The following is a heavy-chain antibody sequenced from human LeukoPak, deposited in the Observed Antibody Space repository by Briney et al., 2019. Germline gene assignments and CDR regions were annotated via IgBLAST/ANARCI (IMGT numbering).Heavy chain of an antibody. Sequence: GGYLRLSCTASAINFSNSWMSWVRQAPGKGLEWVSNIKEDGSETNYVDTVKGRFTISRDNAKNSLFLQMNSVRGEDTAIYYCARHLAGDSLYRHFDYWGQGTLVTVSS. J-gene: IGHJ4*02. D-gene: IGHD5/OR15-5a*01. CDR3: ARHLAGDSLYRHFDY. CDR2: IKEDGSET. V-gene: IGHV3-7*04. CDR1: AINFSNSW.